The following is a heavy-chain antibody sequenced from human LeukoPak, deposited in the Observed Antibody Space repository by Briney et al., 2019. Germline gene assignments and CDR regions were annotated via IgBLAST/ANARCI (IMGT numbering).Heavy chain of an antibody. Sequence: GGSLRLSCTASGFNFGNYAMSWVRQAPGKGLEWLGFIRSKASGGAIEYDPSVDGRFTISRDDSKSIAYLQMTSLKTEDTATYFCTREVDGMSAYWGQGTLVTVSS. V-gene: IGHV3-49*04. CDR3: TREVDGMSAY. CDR1: GFNFGNYA. CDR2: IRSKASGGAI. D-gene: IGHD1-14*01. J-gene: IGHJ4*02.